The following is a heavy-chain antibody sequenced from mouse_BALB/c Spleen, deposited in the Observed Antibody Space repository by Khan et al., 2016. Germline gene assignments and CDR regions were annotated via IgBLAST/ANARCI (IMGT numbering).Heavy chain of an antibody. CDR3: ALLRLAY. V-gene: IGHV3-2*02. Sequence: VQLQQSGPGLVKPSQSLSLTCTVTGYSITSDYAWNWIRQFPGNKLEWMGYIGYSGSTSYNPSLKSRISITRDSSKNQFFLQLNSVTTEDTATXYCALLRLAYWGQGTPVTVSA. D-gene: IGHD1-2*01. CDR2: IGYSGST. J-gene: IGHJ3*01. CDR1: GYSITSDYA.